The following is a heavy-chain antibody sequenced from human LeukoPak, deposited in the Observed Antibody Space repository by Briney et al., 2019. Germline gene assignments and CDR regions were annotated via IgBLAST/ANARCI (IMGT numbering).Heavy chain of an antibody. CDR2: IGYRGGSI. V-gene: IGHV3-23*01. CDR1: GITFSNYA. Sequence: GGSLRLSCAASGITFSNYAMSWVRQAPGKGLEWVSIIGYRGGSIYYAYSVKGRFTISRDNSKNTLSLQMNGLRPEDTAVYYCAKSWGSTKPYYNYMDVWGKGTTVTVSS. CDR3: AKSWGSTKPYYNYMDV. D-gene: IGHD1-26*01. J-gene: IGHJ6*03.